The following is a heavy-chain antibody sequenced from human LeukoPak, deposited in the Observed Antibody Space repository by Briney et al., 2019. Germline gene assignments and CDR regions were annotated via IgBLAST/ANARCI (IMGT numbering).Heavy chain of an antibody. V-gene: IGHV3-73*01. Sequence: GGSLRLSCAASRFTFSGSAMHWVRQAYGEGLEWGGRIRSKANSYATAYAASVKGRFTISRDDSKNTAYLQMNSLKTEDTAVYYCTRDGYNFVAYYFDYWGQGTLVTVSS. D-gene: IGHD5-24*01. CDR2: IRSKANSYAT. CDR1: RFTFSGSA. J-gene: IGHJ4*02. CDR3: TRDGYNFVAYYFDY.